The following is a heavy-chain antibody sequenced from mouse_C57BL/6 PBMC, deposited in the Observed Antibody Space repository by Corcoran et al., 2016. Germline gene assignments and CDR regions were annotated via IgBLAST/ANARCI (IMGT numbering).Heavy chain of an antibody. V-gene: IGHV9-1*01. J-gene: IGHJ2*01. CDR1: GYTFTEYP. CDR3: VRSIYFDY. CDR2: IYTDTGEP. Sequence: QIQLVQSVPELKKPGETVTISCKASGYTFTEYPMHWVKQAPGKGFKWMGMIYTDTGEPKYAEEFKGRLAFSLETSASTAYLQINNLKNEDTATYFCVRSIYFDYWGQGTTLTVSS.